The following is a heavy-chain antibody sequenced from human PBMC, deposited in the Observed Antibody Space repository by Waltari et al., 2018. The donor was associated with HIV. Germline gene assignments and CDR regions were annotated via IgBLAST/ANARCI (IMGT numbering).Heavy chain of an antibody. CDR2: SYPIGGRN. CDR3: ARSREIGRGDLCYNPSSY. V-gene: IGHV1-69*04. D-gene: IGHD2-8*02. J-gene: IGHJ4*02. Sequence: QVQLVQSGAEVKKPGSSMKASCKASGSTLCNYPLTWLRQAPGQGPEWKGRSYPIGGRNNFAQMYRSRVRINSDTARITVYIELTSLSSDDTAVYYCARSREIGRGDLCYNPSSYWGQRTLVTVSS. CDR1: GSTLCNYP.